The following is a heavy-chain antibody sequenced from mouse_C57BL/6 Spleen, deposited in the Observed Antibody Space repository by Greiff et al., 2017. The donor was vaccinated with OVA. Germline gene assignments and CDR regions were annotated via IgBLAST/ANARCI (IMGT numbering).Heavy chain of an antibody. CDR3: VRRPLGGAMDY. Sequence: EVMLVESGGGLVQPKGSLKLSCAASGFSFNTYAMNWVRQAPGKGLEWVARIRSKSNNYATSYAVSVKARFTISRDDSESRLYLQMNNLKTEDTAMYYWVRRPLGGAMDYWGQGTSVTVSS. CDR1: GFSFNTYA. J-gene: IGHJ4*01. D-gene: IGHD3-3*01. V-gene: IGHV10-1*01. CDR2: IRSKSNNYAT.